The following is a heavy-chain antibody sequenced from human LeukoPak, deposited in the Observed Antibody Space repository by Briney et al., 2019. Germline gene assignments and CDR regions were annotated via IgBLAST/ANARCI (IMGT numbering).Heavy chain of an antibody. D-gene: IGHD6-19*01. CDR3: ARAQGYSSGWDFQH. V-gene: IGHV4-59*01. CDR2: IYYTGST. J-gene: IGHJ1*01. CDR1: GGAISTYY. Sequence: SVTLSLTCTVSGGAISTYYWSWIRQTPGMGLEWIGYIYYTGSTNYNPSLKSRVTISVDASKNQFSLKMSSMTAADTAVYYCARAQGYSSGWDFQHWGQGTLVTVSS.